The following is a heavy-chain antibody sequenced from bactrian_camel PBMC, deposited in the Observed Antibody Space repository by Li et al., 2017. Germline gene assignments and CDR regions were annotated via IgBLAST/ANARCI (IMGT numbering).Heavy chain of an antibody. Sequence: VQLVESGGGLVQPGESLRLSCAASGFTFSSYAMSWVRQALGKGLEWVSTIGSTGYPKSYAASVNGRFTVSRDNARNTLYLQLNSLKTEDTAMYYCTRTTSAPNWASGIRGQGTQVTVS. CDR1: GFTFSSYA. CDR2: IGSTGYPK. J-gene: IGHJ4*01. V-gene: IGHV3S31*01. D-gene: IGHD1*01. CDR3: TRTTSAPNWASGI.